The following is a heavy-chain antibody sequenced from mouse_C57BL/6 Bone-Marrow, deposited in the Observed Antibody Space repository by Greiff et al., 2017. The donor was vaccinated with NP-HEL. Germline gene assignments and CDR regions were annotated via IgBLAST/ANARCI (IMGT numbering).Heavy chain of an antibody. J-gene: IGHJ2*01. CDR1: GFTFSSYG. CDR3: ARVFITTVVGFDY. D-gene: IGHD1-1*01. Sequence: DVLLVESGGDLVKPGGSLKISCAASGFTFSSYGMSWVRQTPDKRLEWVATISSGGSYTYYPDSVKGRFTISRDNANNTLYLQMSSLKSEDTAMYYCARVFITTVVGFDYWGQGTTLTVSS. CDR2: ISSGGSYT. V-gene: IGHV5-6*01.